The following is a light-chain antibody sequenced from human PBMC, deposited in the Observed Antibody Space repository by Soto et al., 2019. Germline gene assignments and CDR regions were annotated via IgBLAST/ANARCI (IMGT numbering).Light chain of an antibody. CDR3: QQYGSSPALT. V-gene: IGKV3-20*01. Sequence: ETVMKQSPGTLSLSPGERATLSCRASQSVSSSYLAWYQQKPGQAPRLLIYGASSRATGIPDRFSGSGSGTDFTLTISRLEPEDFAVYYCQQYGSSPALTFGGGTKVDIK. J-gene: IGKJ4*01. CDR1: QSVSSSY. CDR2: GAS.